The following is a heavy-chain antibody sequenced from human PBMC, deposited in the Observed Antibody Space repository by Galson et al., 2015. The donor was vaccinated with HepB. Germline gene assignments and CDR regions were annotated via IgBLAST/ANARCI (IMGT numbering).Heavy chain of an antibody. V-gene: IGHV3-30-3*01. Sequence: SLRLSCAASGFTFSSYAMHWVRQAPGKGLEWVAVISYDGSNKYYADSVKGRFTISRDNSKNTLYLQMNSLRAEDTAVYYCARDSTLTGYVWADYFDYWGQGTLVTVSS. CDR1: GFTFSSYA. CDR2: ISYDGSNK. D-gene: IGHD3-16*01. CDR3: ARDSTLTGYVWADYFDY. J-gene: IGHJ4*02.